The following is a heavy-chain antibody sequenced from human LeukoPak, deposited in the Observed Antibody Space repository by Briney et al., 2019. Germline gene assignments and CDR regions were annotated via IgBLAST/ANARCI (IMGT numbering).Heavy chain of an antibody. CDR1: GASISSSAWY. J-gene: IGHJ3*02. V-gene: IGHV4-39*07. Sequence: SETLSLTCTVSGASISSSAWYWGWIRQPPGKGLEWIGIIYYSGSTYYNPSLKSRVTLSVDTSKNQFSLKLSSVTAADTAVYYCARVGGGSCYSLACDAFDIWGQGTMVTVSS. CDR2: IYYSGST. CDR3: ARVGGGSCYSLACDAFDI. D-gene: IGHD2-15*01.